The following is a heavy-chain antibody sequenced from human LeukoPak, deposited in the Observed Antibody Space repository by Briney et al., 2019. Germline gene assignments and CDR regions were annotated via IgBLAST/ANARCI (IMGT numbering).Heavy chain of an antibody. V-gene: IGHV3-23*01. Sequence: GGSLRLSCAASGFTFSSYAMTWVRQAPGKGLEWVSAISGSGGSIDYADSVKGRFFISRDNFKNTLYLQMNSPRAEDTAVYYCAKPPYGSGSDYNILSFDYWGQGTLVTVSS. J-gene: IGHJ4*02. CDR2: ISGSGGSI. D-gene: IGHD3-10*01. CDR1: GFTFSSYA. CDR3: AKPPYGSGSDYNILSFDY.